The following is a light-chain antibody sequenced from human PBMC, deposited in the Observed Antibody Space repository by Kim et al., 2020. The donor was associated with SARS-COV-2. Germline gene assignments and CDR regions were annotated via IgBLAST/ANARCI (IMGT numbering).Light chain of an antibody. CDR3: QAWDSNTWV. V-gene: IGLV3-1*01. CDR2: EDT. CDR1: NLGDKY. J-gene: IGLJ3*02. Sequence: SYELTQPPSVSVSPGQTASISCSGDNLGDKYVCWYQQKPGQSPVLLIYEDTKRPSGIPVRFSGSYSGNTATLTISGTQAMDEADYYCQAWDSNTWVFGGG.